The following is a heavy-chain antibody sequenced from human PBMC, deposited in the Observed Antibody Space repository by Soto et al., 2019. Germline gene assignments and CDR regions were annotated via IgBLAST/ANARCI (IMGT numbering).Heavy chain of an antibody. V-gene: IGHV4-31*03. CDR3: ARCSLVVVPAPGFDP. Sequence: LSLTCTVSGGSISSGGYYWSWIRQHPGKGLEWIGYIYYSGTTYYNPSLKSRVTISVDTAKNQFSLKLSSVSAADTALYYCARCSLVVVPAPGFDPWGRGTLVTVSS. CDR1: GGSISSGGYY. CDR2: IYYSGTT. J-gene: IGHJ5*02. D-gene: IGHD2-2*01.